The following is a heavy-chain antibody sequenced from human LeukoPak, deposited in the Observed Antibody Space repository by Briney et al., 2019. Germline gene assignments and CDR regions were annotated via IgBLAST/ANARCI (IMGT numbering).Heavy chain of an antibody. CDR3: AKVQGLSNSWGIDY. CDR1: GFTFNSHS. Sequence: GGSLRLSCAASGFTFNSHSMNWVRQAPGKGLEWVSSISSSGSYVYYADSVKGRFTISRDNAKNSLYLQMNSLRAEDTAVYYCAKVQGLSNSWGIDYWGQGTLVTVSS. CDR2: ISSSGSYV. D-gene: IGHD3-16*01. J-gene: IGHJ4*02. V-gene: IGHV3-21*01.